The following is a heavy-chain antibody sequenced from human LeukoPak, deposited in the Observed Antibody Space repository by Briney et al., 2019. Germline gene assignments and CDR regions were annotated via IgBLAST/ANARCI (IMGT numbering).Heavy chain of an antibody. D-gene: IGHD5-18*01. V-gene: IGHV6-1*01. CDR2: TYYRSKWYH. Sequence: SQTLSLTCAISGDSVSSKSAAWNWIRQSPSRGLEWLGRTYYRSKWYHEYAVSVKSRITINPDTSKNQFSLKLSSVTAADTAVYYCARMAALKYSYGYTLAVFDYWGQGTLVTVSS. CDR1: GDSVSSKSAA. J-gene: IGHJ4*02. CDR3: ARMAALKYSYGYTLAVFDY.